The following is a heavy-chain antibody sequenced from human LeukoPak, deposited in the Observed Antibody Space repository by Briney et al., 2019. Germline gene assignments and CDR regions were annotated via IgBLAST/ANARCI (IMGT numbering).Heavy chain of an antibody. CDR2: IYHSGST. CDR1: GGSISSGDYY. J-gene: IGHJ4*02. D-gene: IGHD3-3*01. V-gene: IGHV4-30-4*01. CDR3: ARAGYDFWSGYYSPTDYYFDY. Sequence: SQTLSLTCTVSGGSISSGDYYWSWVRQPPGKGLEWIGYIYHSGSTYYNPSLKSRVTISIDMSKNQFSLKLSSVTAADTAVYYCARAGYDFWSGYYSPTDYYFDYWGQGTLVTVSS.